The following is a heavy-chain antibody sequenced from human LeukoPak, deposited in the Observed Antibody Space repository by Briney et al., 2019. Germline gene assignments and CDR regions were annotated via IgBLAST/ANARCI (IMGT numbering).Heavy chain of an antibody. CDR2: INHSGST. CDR1: GGSISSGGYY. CDR3: ARGRGWYLSYYFGY. V-gene: IGHV4-34*01. D-gene: IGHD6-19*01. J-gene: IGHJ4*02. Sequence: NPSETLSLTCTVYGGSISSGGYYWSWLRQPPGKGLEWIGEINHSGSTNYNPSLKSRVTISAATSTNQFSRKLSSVTAAETAVAYCARGRGWYLSYYFGYWGKGNLVTVFS.